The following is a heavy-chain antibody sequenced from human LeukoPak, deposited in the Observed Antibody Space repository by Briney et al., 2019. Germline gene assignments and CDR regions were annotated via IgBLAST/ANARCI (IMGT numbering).Heavy chain of an antibody. Sequence: GGSLRLSCAASGFTFSSYSMNWVRQAPGKGLEWVSHITASGTAMFYADSVKGRFTISRDNAKNSLYLQMNSLRAEDTAVYYCARDKGGLDYWGQGTLVTVSS. CDR1: GFTFSSYS. CDR3: ARDKGGLDY. D-gene: IGHD3-16*01. CDR2: ITASGTAM. J-gene: IGHJ4*02. V-gene: IGHV3-48*01.